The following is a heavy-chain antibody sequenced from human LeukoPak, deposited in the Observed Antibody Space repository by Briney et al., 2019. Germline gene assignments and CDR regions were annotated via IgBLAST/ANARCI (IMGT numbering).Heavy chain of an antibody. D-gene: IGHD2-15*01. J-gene: IGHJ4*02. Sequence: SETLSLTCTVSGGSISNYYWNWIRQPAGKGLEWIGRIYSSGSTDYNPSLKGRVTMSVDTSKNQFSLNLSSVTAADSAVYYCARSRGRLLLIDYWGQGALVTVSS. CDR3: ARSRGRLLLIDY. CDR2: IYSSGST. V-gene: IGHV4-4*07. CDR1: GGSISNYY.